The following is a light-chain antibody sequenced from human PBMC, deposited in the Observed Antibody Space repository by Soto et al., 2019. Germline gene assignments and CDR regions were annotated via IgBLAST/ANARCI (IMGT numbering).Light chain of an antibody. J-gene: IGLJ3*02. CDR3: AAWDDSLDAVV. V-gene: IGLV1-36*01. CDR2: NDD. CDR1: SSNIGNNA. Sequence: QSVLTQPPSVSEAPRQTVTISCSGSSSNIGNNAVNWYQQLPGQAPKLLMYNDDVLPSGVSDRFSGSKSGTSGSLAISGLQSEDEADYYCAAWDDSLDAVVFGGGTKLTVL.